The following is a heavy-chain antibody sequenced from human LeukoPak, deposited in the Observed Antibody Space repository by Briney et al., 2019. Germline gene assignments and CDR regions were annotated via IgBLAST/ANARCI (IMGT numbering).Heavy chain of an antibody. J-gene: IGHJ4*02. CDR1: GFIFNNYA. V-gene: IGHV3-23*01. CDR3: AKEPITVPGTFDF. Sequence: GGSLRLSCAASGFIFNNYAMSWVRQAPGKGLEWVSTIIGSGSITYYVDSVTGRFTISRDNSKNTLHLQMNSLRAEDTAVYYCAKEPITVPGTFDFWGRGTLVTVSS. CDR2: IIGSGSIT. D-gene: IGHD6-19*01.